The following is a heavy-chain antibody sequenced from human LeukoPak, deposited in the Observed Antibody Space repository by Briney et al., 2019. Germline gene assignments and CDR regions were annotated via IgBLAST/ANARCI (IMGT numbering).Heavy chain of an antibody. J-gene: IGHJ4*02. CDR1: GGSISSKSYY. CDR2: VYYSGSA. V-gene: IGHV4-39*07. D-gene: IGHD3-22*01. CDR3: ARVSRVGGITRMGPR. Sequence: SETLSLTCTVSGGSISSKSYYWVWIRQPPGKGLEWIGTVYYSGSAYYNPSLKSRVAINTSENHFSLKLTSVTAADTAMYYCARVSRVGGITRMGPRWGRGTLVTVSS.